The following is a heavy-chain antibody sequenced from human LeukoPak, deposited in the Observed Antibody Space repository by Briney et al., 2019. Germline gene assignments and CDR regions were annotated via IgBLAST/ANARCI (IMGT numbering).Heavy chain of an antibody. Sequence: GGSLRLSCAASGFTFINYAMHWIRQAPGKGLEWVAVVSYDGTKKYYADSVKGRFTIPRDSSKNTLYLEMDSLRADDTAVYYCARDVNVGTTNFYFDYWGQGTLVTVSS. CDR1: GFTFINYA. V-gene: IGHV3-30*04. D-gene: IGHD7-27*01. CDR3: ARDVNVGTTNFYFDY. CDR2: VSYDGTKK. J-gene: IGHJ4*02.